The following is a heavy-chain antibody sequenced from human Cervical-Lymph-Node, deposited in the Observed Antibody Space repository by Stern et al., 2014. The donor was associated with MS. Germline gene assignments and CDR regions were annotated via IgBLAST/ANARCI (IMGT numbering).Heavy chain of an antibody. Sequence: VQLVQSGGGVVQPGRSLRLSCAASGFTFSSYAMHWVRQAPGKGMEWVAFISYDGSDKHYSDSVKGRFTISRANSKNTLYLQMNSLRAEDTAVYYCARGTATYSGSCCGSNYWGQGTLVTVSS. CDR2: ISYDGSDK. CDR3: ARGTATYSGSCCGSNY. J-gene: IGHJ4*02. CDR1: GFTFSSYA. V-gene: IGHV3-30-3*01. D-gene: IGHD1-26*01.